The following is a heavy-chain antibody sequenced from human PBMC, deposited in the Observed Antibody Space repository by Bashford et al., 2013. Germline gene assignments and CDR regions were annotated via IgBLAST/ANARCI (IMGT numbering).Heavy chain of an antibody. Sequence: VRQAPGKGLEWVGFIRSKAYGGTTEYAASVKGRFTISRDDSKSITYLQMNSLRAEDTAVYYCASHSGYGPFDYVGPGNPGHRSPQ. CDR2: IRSKAYGGTT. J-gene: IGHJ4*02. D-gene: IGHD5-12*01. V-gene: IGHV3-71*01. CDR3: ASHSGYGPFDY.